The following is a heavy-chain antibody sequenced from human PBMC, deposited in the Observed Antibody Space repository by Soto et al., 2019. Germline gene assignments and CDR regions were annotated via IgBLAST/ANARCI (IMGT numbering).Heavy chain of an antibody. V-gene: IGHV1-69*06. D-gene: IGHD3-22*01. J-gene: IGHJ6*02. CDR2: IIPLFGTA. CDR3: ASTSSGSKGYYYYGMEV. CDR1: GGTFSSYA. Sequence: SVKVSCKASGGTFSSYAISWVRQAPGQGLEWMGGIIPLFGTANYAQKFPGRVTITADKCRSTAYMELSSLRSEDTAVYYCASTSSGSKGYYYYGMEVWGRGTSVTVSS.